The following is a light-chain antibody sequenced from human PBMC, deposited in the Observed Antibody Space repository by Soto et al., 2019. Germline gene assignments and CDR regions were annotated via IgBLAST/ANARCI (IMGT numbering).Light chain of an antibody. Sequence: QSALTQPASVSGSPGQSITISCTGTSSDVGGYDLVSWFQLHPAKAPRLMLYEDTKRPSGTSNRFSGSRSGSAASLTISGLQAEDEADYYCCSFAGDTPFVTFGGGTKLTVL. V-gene: IGLV2-23*02. CDR2: EDT. J-gene: IGLJ2*01. CDR1: SSDVGGYDL. CDR3: CSFAGDTPFVT.